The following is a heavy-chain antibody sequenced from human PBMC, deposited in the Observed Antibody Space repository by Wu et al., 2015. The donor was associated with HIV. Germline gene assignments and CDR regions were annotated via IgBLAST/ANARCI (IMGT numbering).Heavy chain of an antibody. CDR2: IIPIFGTA. CDR3: AREGNSSSWYPDYYYYYYMDV. D-gene: IGHD6-13*01. J-gene: IGHJ6*03. V-gene: IGHV1-69*13. CDR1: GGTFSSYA. Sequence: QVQLVQSGAEVKKPGSSVKVSCKASGGTFSSYAISWVRQAPGQGLEWMGRIIPIFGTANYAQKFQGRVTITADESTSTAYMELSSLRSDDTAVYYCAREGNSSSWYPDYYYYYYMDVWGKGTTGHRLL.